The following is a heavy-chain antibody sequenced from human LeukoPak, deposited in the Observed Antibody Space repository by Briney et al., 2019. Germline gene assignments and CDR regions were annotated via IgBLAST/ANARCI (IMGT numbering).Heavy chain of an antibody. Sequence: GGSLRLSCAASGFTFSSYAMSWVRQAPGKGLEWVSAISGSGGSTDYADSVKGRFTISRDNSKNTLYLQMNSLRAEDTAVYYCARRTFPNDAFDVWGQGTVVTVSS. CDR1: GFTFSSYA. D-gene: IGHD1-7*01. CDR2: ISGSGGST. V-gene: IGHV3-23*01. J-gene: IGHJ3*01. CDR3: ARRTFPNDAFDV.